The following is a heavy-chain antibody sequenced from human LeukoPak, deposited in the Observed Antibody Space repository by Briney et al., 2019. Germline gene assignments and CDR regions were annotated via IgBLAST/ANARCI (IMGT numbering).Heavy chain of an antibody. J-gene: IGHJ4*02. CDR1: GFTFGSYV. CDR3: ARGDHYASGTFLYYFHY. V-gene: IGHV3-30*01. CDR2: TSSDGSNK. Sequence: GGSLRLSCAASGFTFGSYVMHWVRQAPGKGRQWVAVTSSDGSNKYYADSVKGRFTISRDNSKNTLYLQMNSLSAEDTAVYYCARGDHYASGTFLYYFHYWGQGTLVTVSS. D-gene: IGHD3-10*01.